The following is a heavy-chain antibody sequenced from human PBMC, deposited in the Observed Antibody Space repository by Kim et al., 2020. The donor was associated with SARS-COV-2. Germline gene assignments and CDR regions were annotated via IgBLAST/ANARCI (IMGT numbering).Heavy chain of an antibody. CDR2: IKQDGSEK. V-gene: IGHV3-7*01. D-gene: IGHD2-15*01. CDR3: AREVDCSGGSCQLDY. CDR1: GFTFSSYW. Sequence: GGSLRLSCAASGFTFSSYWMSWVRQAPGKGLEWVANIKQDGSEKYYVDSVKGRFTISRDNAKNSLYLQMNSLRAEDTAVYYCAREVDCSGGSCQLDYWGQGTLVTVSS. J-gene: IGHJ4*02.